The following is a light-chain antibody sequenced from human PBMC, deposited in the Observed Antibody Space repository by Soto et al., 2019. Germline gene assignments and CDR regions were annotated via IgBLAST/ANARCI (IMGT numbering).Light chain of an antibody. J-gene: IGLJ2*01. Sequence: SYELTQPPSVAVAPGTTASISWEGNDIGRKSVNWYQKKSGQAPVLVIHSDNDRPSGIPGRFTGSNYGNTATLTISRVEAGDEAVYYCHVWDSITNHVVFGGGTKVTVL. CDR1: DIGRKS. CDR2: SDN. V-gene: IGLV3-21*04. CDR3: HVWDSITNHVV.